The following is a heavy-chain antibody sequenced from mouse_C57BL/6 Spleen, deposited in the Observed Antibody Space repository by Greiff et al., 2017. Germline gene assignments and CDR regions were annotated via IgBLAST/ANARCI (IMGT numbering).Heavy chain of an antibody. CDR2: IYPGSGNT. CDR3: ARAYYSNYDWYFDV. D-gene: IGHD2-5*01. V-gene: IGHV1-84*01. Sequence: VQVVESGPELVKPGASVKISCKASGYTFTDYYINWVKQRPGQGLEWIGWIYPGSGNTKYNEKFKGKATLTVDTSSSTAYMQLSSLTSEDSAVYFCARAYYSNYDWYFDVWGTGTTVTVSS. J-gene: IGHJ1*03. CDR1: GYTFTDYY.